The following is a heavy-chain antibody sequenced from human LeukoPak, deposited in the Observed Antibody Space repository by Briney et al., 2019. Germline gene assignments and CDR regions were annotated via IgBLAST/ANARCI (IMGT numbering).Heavy chain of an antibody. V-gene: IGHV3-21*01. Sequence: PGGSLRLSCAASGFTFSIYSMNWVRQTPGKGLEWVSAISSSSTYIYYADSVKGRFTISRDNAKNSLFLQMNSLRAEDTAVYYCARKPTAMILWGQGTLVTVSS. D-gene: IGHD5-18*01. CDR1: GFTFSIYS. CDR2: ISSSSTYI. CDR3: ARKPTAMIL. J-gene: IGHJ4*02.